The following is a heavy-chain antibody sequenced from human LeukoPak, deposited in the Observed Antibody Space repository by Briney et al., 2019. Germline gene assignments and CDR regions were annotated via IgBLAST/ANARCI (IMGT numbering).Heavy chain of an antibody. Sequence: SETLSLTCAVYGGSFSGYYWSWIRQPPGKGLEWIGEINHSGSTNYNPSLKSRVTISVDTSKNQFSLKLSSVTAADTAVYYRARKFGRYYGSGSXTDXXGQGXXVTV. J-gene: IGHJ4*02. CDR2: INHSGST. D-gene: IGHD3-10*01. V-gene: IGHV4-34*01. CDR1: GGSFSGYY. CDR3: ARKFGRYYGSGSXTDX.